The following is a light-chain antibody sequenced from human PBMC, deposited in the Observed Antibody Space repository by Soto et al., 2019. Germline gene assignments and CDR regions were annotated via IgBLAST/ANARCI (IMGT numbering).Light chain of an antibody. CDR2: AAS. CDR1: HNIVNY. CDR3: QQSYTTPRIT. Sequence: DIQMSQSPSSLSASVGDRVTITCRASHNIVNYLSWYQWKPGKPPKLLIYAASSLQSGVPSRFSGSGSGTDFTLTISTLQPEDFATYYCQQSYTTPRITFGQGTRLEIK. V-gene: IGKV1-39*01. J-gene: IGKJ5*01.